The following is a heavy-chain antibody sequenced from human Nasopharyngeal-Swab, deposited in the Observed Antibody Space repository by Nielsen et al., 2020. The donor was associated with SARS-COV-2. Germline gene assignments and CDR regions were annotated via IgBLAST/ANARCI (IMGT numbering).Heavy chain of an antibody. D-gene: IGHD5-18*01. Sequence: SETLSLTFTVSGGSVSSGSYYWSWIRQPPGKGLEWIGYIYYSGSTNYNPSLKSRVTISVDTSKNQFSLKLSSVTAADTAVYYCARGYSYGSYYYYYMDVWGKGTTVTVSS. CDR2: IYYSGST. CDR3: ARGYSYGSYYYYYMDV. V-gene: IGHV4-61*01. J-gene: IGHJ6*03. CDR1: GGSVSSGSYY.